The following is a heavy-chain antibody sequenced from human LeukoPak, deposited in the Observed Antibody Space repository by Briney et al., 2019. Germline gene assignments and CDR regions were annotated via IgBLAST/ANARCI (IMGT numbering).Heavy chain of an antibody. CDR1: GYSISSGYY. CDR2: IYHSGST. V-gene: IGHV4-38-2*02. Sequence: SETLSLTCNVSGYSISSGYYWGWIRQPPGKGLQWIGTIYHSGSTYYNASLKSRVTISVDTSKNQFSLKLTSVTAADTAVYYCARIYYYYYYMDVWGKGTTVTVSS. J-gene: IGHJ6*03. CDR3: ARIYYYYYYMDV.